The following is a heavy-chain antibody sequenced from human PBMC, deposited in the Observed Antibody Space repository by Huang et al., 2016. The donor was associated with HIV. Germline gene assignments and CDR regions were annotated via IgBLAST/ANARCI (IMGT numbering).Heavy chain of an antibody. CDR2: LYHGGKA. CDR1: GFTVNSNY. D-gene: IGHD5-18*01. CDR3: ARGRYGTPNA. J-gene: IGHJ5*02. Sequence: EVPLVESGGGLVQPGGSLRLSWAAPGFTVNSNYMTGVRQAPGKGLEWCSLLYHGGKAHYADSVKGRFTISGDISQNTVFLQMSSLRVEDTAVYYCARGRYGTPNAWGQGTLVTVSS. V-gene: IGHV3-53*01.